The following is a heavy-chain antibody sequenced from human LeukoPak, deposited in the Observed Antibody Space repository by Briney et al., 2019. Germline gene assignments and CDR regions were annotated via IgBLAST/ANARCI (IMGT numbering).Heavy chain of an antibody. D-gene: IGHD6-19*01. J-gene: IGHJ6*02. CDR3: AGDRAVPHYYHGMDV. CDR2: IYTSGTS. CDR1: GASIGLYY. V-gene: IGHV4-4*07. Sequence: PSETLSLTCTVSGASIGLYYWSWIRQPAGKGLEWIGRIYTSGTSNYSPSLKSRVTMSLDLSKNQLSLKLNSVTAADTAVYYCAGDRAVPHYYHGMDVWGQGTTVTVSS.